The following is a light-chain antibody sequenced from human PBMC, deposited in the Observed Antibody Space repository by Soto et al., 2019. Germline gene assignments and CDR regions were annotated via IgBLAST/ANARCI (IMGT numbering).Light chain of an antibody. CDR1: QSVLYSSNNKKY. CDR3: QQYESTPPT. Sequence: DIVMTQSPDSLAVSLGERATINCKSSQSVLYSSNNKKYLAWYQQRPGQPPKLLIYWASTRESGVPDRFSGSGSGTDFTLTITSLQAEDVAVYYGQQYESTPPTFGQGTKLEIK. V-gene: IGKV4-1*01. CDR2: WAS. J-gene: IGKJ2*01.